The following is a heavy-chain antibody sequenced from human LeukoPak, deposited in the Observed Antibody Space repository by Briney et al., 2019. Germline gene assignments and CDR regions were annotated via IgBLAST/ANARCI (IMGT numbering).Heavy chain of an antibody. CDR3: ARSQTTERTRDAFDI. Sequence: GASVKVSCKASGYTFTSYGISWVRQAPGQGLEWMGWISAYNGNTNYAQKLQGRVTMTTDTSTSTAYMELRSLRSDDTAVYYCARSQTTERTRDAFDIRGQGTMVTVSS. CDR1: GYTFTSYG. J-gene: IGHJ3*02. D-gene: IGHD1-1*01. CDR2: ISAYNGNT. V-gene: IGHV1-18*01.